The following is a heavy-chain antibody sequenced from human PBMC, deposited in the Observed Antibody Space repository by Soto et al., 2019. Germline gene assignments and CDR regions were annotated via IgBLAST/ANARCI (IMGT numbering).Heavy chain of an antibody. J-gene: IGHJ3*02. Sequence: SVKVSFKASGGTFSSYAISWLRQSPGQGLEWMGGIIPIFGTANYAQKFQGRVTITADESTSTAYMELSSLRSEDTAVYYCARGYSGSFPYAFDIWGQGTMVTVS. V-gene: IGHV1-69*13. D-gene: IGHD1-26*01. CDR3: ARGYSGSFPYAFDI. CDR1: GGTFSSYA. CDR2: IIPIFGTA.